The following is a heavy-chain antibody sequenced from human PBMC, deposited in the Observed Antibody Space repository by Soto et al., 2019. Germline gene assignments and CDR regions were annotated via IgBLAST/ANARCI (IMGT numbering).Heavy chain of an antibody. CDR3: AKGAGDRLSLGMDV. V-gene: IGHV3-30*18. CDR2: ISYDGNNT. D-gene: IGHD1-26*01. CDR1: GFSISDYG. J-gene: IGHJ6*02. Sequence: QVPLVESGGGVVQPGWSLRLSCAASGFSISDYGMEWVRQAPGKGLEWVALISYDGNNTYYADSVKGRFTISRDNSKDTLFLQMTGLRAEDTAVYYCAKGAGDRLSLGMDVWGQGTTVTVSS.